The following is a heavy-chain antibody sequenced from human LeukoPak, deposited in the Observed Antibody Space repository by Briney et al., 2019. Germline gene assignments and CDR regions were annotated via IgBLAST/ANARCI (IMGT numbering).Heavy chain of an antibody. CDR2: VRKRGIET. CDR1: GFTFTDYW. Sequence: HPGGSLRLSCAASGFTFTDYWMSWVRQAPGKGLEWVAFVRKRGIETNYVDSVKGRFAISRDNAKNSLYLQMNSLRAEDTALYYCAREVSEGFDFWGQGTLVTVSS. CDR3: AREVSEGFDF. V-gene: IGHV3-7*01. D-gene: IGHD3-22*01. J-gene: IGHJ4*02.